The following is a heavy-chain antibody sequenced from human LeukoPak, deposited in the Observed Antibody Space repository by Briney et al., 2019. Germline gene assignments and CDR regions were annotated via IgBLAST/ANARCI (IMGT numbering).Heavy chain of an antibody. J-gene: IGHJ4*02. Sequence: SETLSLACTVSGYSISSGYYWGWIRQPPGKGLEWIGSIYHSGSTYYNPSLESRVTILVDTSENQFSLKLISVTAADTAVYYCAKTYYYGLGSYYSTHWGQGTLVTVSS. V-gene: IGHV4-38-2*02. CDR3: AKTYYYGLGSYYSTH. D-gene: IGHD3-10*01. CDR2: IYHSGST. CDR1: GYSISSGYY.